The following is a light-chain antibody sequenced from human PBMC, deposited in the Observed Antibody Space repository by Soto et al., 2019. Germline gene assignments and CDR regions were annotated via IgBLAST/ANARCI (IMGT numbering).Light chain of an antibody. V-gene: IGLV3-21*04. CDR1: NIGSKS. Sequence: SSELTQPPSVSGAPGKTARITCGGNNIGSKSVHWYQQKPGQAPVLVIYYDSDRPSGIPERFSGSNSGNTATLTISRVEAGDEADYYCQVWDSSSDVVFGGGTKLTVL. CDR2: YDS. J-gene: IGLJ2*01. CDR3: QVWDSSSDVV.